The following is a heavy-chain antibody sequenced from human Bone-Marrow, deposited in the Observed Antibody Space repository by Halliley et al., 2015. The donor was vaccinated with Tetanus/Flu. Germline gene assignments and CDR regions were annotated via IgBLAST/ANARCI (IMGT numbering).Heavy chain of an antibody. CDR3: ARGTRNASSGWFYFDY. Sequence: IYGGGDAYYANSVRGRFTISRDNSKNTLDLQMSPLRLEDTAVYYCARGTRNASSGWFYFDYWGQGTLVTVSS. D-gene: IGHD6-19*01. V-gene: IGHV3-66*01. J-gene: IGHJ4*02. CDR2: IYGGGDA.